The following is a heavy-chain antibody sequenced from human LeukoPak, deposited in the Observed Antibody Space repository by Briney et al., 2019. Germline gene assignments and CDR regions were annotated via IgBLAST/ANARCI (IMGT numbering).Heavy chain of an antibody. CDR2: IYYSGST. D-gene: IGHD6-13*01. CDR1: GGSISSYY. Sequence: PSETLSLTCTVSGGSISSYYWSWIRQPPGKGLEWIGYIYYSGSTNYNPSLKSRVTISVDTSKNQFSLKLSSVTAADTGVYYCARGRGGYSSSWYSGFDYWGEGTLVTVSS. J-gene: IGHJ4*02. V-gene: IGHV4-59*01. CDR3: ARGRGGYSSSWYSGFDY.